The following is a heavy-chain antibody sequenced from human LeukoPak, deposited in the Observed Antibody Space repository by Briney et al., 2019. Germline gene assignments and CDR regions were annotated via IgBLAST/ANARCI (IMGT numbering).Heavy chain of an antibody. J-gene: IGHJ6*03. CDR2: IYTTGST. Sequence: SETLSLTCTVSGDSISNYYRSWIRQSAEKKLEYIGRIYTTGSTNSNPSLESRVTMSLDTSKNQFSLRLSSVTAADTAVYYCAGMHTVGYYYYYYMDVWGKGTPVTVSS. V-gene: IGHV4-4*07. CDR3: AGMHTVGYYYYYYMDV. CDR1: GDSISNYY. D-gene: IGHD2-21*01.